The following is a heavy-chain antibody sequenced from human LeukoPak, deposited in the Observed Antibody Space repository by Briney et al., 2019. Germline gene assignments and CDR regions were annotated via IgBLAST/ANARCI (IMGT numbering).Heavy chain of an antibody. CDR1: GGSISSYY. Sequence: ASETLSLTCTVSGGSISSYYWSWIRQPPGKGLEWIGYIYYSGSTNYNPSLKSRVTISVDTSKNQFSLKLSSVTAADTAVYYCATLGSLTDSSGWYYFDYWGQGTLVTVSS. V-gene: IGHV4-59*08. D-gene: IGHD6-19*01. CDR3: ATLGSLTDSSGWYYFDY. CDR2: IYYSGST. J-gene: IGHJ4*02.